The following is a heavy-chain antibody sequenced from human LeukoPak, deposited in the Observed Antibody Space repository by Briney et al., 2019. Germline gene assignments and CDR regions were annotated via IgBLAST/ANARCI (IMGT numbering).Heavy chain of an antibody. V-gene: IGHV5-10-1*01. D-gene: IGHD2/OR15-2a*01. J-gene: IGHJ4*02. CDR2: IDPSDSYT. Sequence: GESLKISCKGSGYSFTSYWITWVRQMPGKGLEWMGRIDPSDSYTNYSPSFQGHVSISADKSISTAYLQWSSLKASDTAMYYCARINSRTIDSWGQGTLLTVSS. CDR3: ARINSRTIDS. CDR1: GYSFTSYW.